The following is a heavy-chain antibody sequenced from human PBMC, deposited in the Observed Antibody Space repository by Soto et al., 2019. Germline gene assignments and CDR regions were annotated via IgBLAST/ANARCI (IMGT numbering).Heavy chain of an antibody. CDR3: ARGGYSGYALGMDV. CDR1: GATFSSYA. V-gene: IGHV1-69*06. D-gene: IGHD5-12*01. CDR2: IIPIFGTA. J-gene: IGHJ6*02. Sequence: QVQLVQSGAEVKKPGSSVKVSCKASGATFSSYAISWVRQAPGQGLEWMGGIIPIFGTANYAQKFQGRVTITADKSTSTAYMELSSLRSEDTALYYCARGGYSGYALGMDVWGQGTTVTVSS.